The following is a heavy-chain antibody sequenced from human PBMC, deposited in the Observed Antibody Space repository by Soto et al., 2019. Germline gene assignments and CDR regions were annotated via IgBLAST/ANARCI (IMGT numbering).Heavy chain of an antibody. D-gene: IGHD3-3*01. CDR2: IYYSGST. J-gene: IGHJ6*03. CDR3: ARRYDFWSGYLYYYYMDV. CDR1: GGSISSYY. V-gene: IGHV4-59*08. Sequence: SETLSLTCTVPGGSISSYYWSWIRQPPGKGLEWIGYIYYSGSTNYNPSLKSRVTISVDTSKNQFSLKLSSVTAADTAVYYGARRYDFWSGYLYYYYMDVWGKGTTVTVSS.